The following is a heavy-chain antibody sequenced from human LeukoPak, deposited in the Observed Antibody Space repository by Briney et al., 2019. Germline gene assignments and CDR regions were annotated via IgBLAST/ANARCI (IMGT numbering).Heavy chain of an antibody. J-gene: IGHJ4*02. CDR3: TTGAPTVTAYEFDY. V-gene: IGHV1-24*01. Sequence: VASVKVSCKVSGYTLTELSMHWVRQAPGKGLEWMGSFDPEDGETIYAQKFQGRVTMTEDTSTDTAYMELSSLRSEDTAVYYCTTGAPTVTAYEFDYWGQGTLVTVSS. CDR2: FDPEDGET. D-gene: IGHD4-11*01. CDR1: GYTLTELS.